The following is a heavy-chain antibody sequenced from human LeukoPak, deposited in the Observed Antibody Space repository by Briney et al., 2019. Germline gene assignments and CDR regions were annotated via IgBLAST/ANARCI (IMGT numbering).Heavy chain of an antibody. V-gene: IGHV4-61*02. CDR1: GGSISSGSYY. Sequence: SQTLSLTCTVSGGSISSGSYYWSWIRQPAGKGLEWIGRIYTSGSTNYNPSLKSRVTISVDTSKNQFSLKLSSVTAADTAVYYCARDRELGYWGQGTLVTVSS. CDR3: ARDRELGY. CDR2: IYTSGST. J-gene: IGHJ4*02. D-gene: IGHD3-10*01.